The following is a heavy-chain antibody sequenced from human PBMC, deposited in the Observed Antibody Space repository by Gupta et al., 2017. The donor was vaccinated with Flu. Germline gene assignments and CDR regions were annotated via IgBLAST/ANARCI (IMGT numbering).Heavy chain of an antibody. Sequence: QVDLQQWGAGLVKPSETLSLTCTVHSGSFTDYWWTWIRQPPGKGLEWIGEIHHSGLSKYSPSLKSRLIISVDVSKNQFSLSRTSVTAAYTAVYYCARAPPWALDFWGQGVPVTVSS. D-gene: IGHD7-27*01. J-gene: IGHJ4*02. V-gene: IGHV4-34*01. CDR2: IHHSGLS. CDR3: ARAPPWALDF. CDR1: SGSFTDYW.